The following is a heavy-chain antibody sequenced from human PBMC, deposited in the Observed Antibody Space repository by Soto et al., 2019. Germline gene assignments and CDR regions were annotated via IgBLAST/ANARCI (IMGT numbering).Heavy chain of an antibody. Sequence: QVQLQESGPGLVKPSETLSLTCTVSGGSISSYYWSWIRQPPGKGLEWIGYIYYSGSTNYNPSLKSRVTISVDTSKNQFSLKLSSVTAADTAVYYCVGSIAAAGIFFDYWGQGTLVTVSS. CDR3: VGSIAAAGIFFDY. CDR1: GGSISSYY. J-gene: IGHJ4*02. D-gene: IGHD6-13*01. V-gene: IGHV4-59*08. CDR2: IYYSGST.